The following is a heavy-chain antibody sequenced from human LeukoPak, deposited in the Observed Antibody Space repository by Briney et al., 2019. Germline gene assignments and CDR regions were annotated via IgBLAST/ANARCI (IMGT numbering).Heavy chain of an antibody. Sequence: ASVKVSCKASGYTFTGYYMHWVRQAHGQGLEWMGRIIPILGIANYAQKFQGRVTITADKSTSTAYMELSSLRSEDTAVYYCARAGGSHDYGDFPYYFDHWGQGTLVTVSS. V-gene: IGHV1-69*04. J-gene: IGHJ4*02. D-gene: IGHD4-17*01. CDR2: IIPILGIA. CDR3: ARAGGSHDYGDFPYYFDH. CDR1: GYTFTGYY.